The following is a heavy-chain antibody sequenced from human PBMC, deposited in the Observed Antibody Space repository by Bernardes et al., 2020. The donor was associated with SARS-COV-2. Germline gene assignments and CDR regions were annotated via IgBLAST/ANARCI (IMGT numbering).Heavy chain of an antibody. Sequence: SVKVSCKASGGTFSSYAISWVRQAPGQGLEWMGRIIPILGIANYAQKFQGRVTITADKSTSTAYMELSSLRSEDTAVYYCARDQSITMVRGVITRHPLSMDVWGQGTTVTVSS. V-gene: IGHV1-69*04. D-gene: IGHD3-10*01. CDR1: GGTFSSYA. CDR2: IIPILGIA. CDR3: ARDQSITMVRGVITRHPLSMDV. J-gene: IGHJ6*02.